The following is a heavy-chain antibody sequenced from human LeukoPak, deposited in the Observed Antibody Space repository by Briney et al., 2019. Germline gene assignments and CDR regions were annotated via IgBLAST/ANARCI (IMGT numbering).Heavy chain of an antibody. CDR3: GREGKSGFYYFDY. CDR1: GFTFSDYT. Sequence: GGSLRLSCAASGFTFSDYTMNWVRQAPVKGLEWVSYISSRSNTIYYADSVKGRFTISRDNGKNSLYLQMNSLRDEDTAVYYCGREGKSGFYYFDYWGQGTLVTVSS. CDR2: ISSRSNTI. J-gene: IGHJ4*02. V-gene: IGHV3-48*02. D-gene: IGHD3-10*01.